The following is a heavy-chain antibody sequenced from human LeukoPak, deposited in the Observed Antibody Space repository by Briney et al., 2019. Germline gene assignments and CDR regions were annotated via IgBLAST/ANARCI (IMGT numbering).Heavy chain of an antibody. J-gene: IGHJ6*03. CDR3: ARLDYDFWSGYYTGISGYYYYYMDV. CDR2: IYYSGST. D-gene: IGHD3-3*01. Sequence: PSETLSLTCTVSGGSISSYYWSWIRQPPGKGLEWIGYIYYSGSTNYNPSLKSRVTISVDTSKNQFSLKLSSVTAADTAVYYCARLDYDFWSGYYTGISGYYYYYMDVWGKGTTVTVSS. V-gene: IGHV4-59*01. CDR1: GGSISSYY.